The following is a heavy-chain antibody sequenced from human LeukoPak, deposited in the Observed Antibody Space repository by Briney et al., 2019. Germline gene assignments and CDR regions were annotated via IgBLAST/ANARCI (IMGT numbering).Heavy chain of an antibody. CDR2: MNPNSGNT. D-gene: IGHD5-24*01. CDR1: GYTFTSYD. CDR3: ARKARDGYNYPY. Sequence: ASVKVSCKASGYTFTSYDINWVRQATGQGLEWMGWMNPNSGNTGYAQKFQGRVTMTRNTSISTAYMELSSLRSEDTAVYYCARKARDGYNYPYWGQGTLVTVSS. V-gene: IGHV1-8*01. J-gene: IGHJ4*02.